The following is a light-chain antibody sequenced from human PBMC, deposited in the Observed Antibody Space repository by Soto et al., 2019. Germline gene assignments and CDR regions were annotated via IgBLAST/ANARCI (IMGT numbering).Light chain of an antibody. J-gene: IGLJ1*01. Sequence: QSVLTQPPSASGSPRQSVAISCTGTSSDVGGYNYVSWYQQHPGKAPKLMIYEVNKRPSGVPDRFSGSKSGNTASLTVSGLQAEDEADYYCSSYAGSSNVFGTETKVTVL. CDR3: SSYAGSSNV. CDR2: EVN. V-gene: IGLV2-8*01. CDR1: SSDVGGYNY.